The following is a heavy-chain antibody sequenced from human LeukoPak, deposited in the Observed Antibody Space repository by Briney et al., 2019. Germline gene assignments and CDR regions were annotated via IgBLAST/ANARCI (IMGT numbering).Heavy chain of an antibody. Sequence: GGSLRLSCAASGFTLSSYEMNWVRQAPGKGLEWVSYISSSGSTIYYADSAKGRFTISRDNAKNSLYLQMNSLRAEDTAVYYCAELGITMIGGVWGKGTTVTISS. V-gene: IGHV3-48*03. CDR2: ISSSGSTI. CDR1: GFTLSSYE. J-gene: IGHJ6*04. CDR3: AELGITMIGGV. D-gene: IGHD3-10*02.